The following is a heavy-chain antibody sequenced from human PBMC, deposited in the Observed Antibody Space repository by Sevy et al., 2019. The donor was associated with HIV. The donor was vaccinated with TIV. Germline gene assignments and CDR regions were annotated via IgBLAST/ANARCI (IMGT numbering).Heavy chain of an antibody. Sequence: GGSLRLSCTASGFTFSNHGMHWVRQAPGKGLEWVSTIYGSGGATYYADSVKGRFTISRDNSKNTLYLQMNSLRIEDTAVYYCAGGRYDSSGSFDAFDIWGQGTMVTVSS. J-gene: IGHJ3*02. CDR3: AGGRYDSSGSFDAFDI. CDR2: IYGSGGAT. V-gene: IGHV3-23*01. CDR1: GFTFSNHG. D-gene: IGHD3-22*01.